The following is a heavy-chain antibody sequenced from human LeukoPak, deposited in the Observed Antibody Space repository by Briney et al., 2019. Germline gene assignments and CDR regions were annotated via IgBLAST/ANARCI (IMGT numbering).Heavy chain of an antibody. J-gene: IGHJ4*02. CDR3: AREAIKDY. CDR1: GFTFSSHS. CDR2: INSGSGTI. Sequence: GGSLRLSCEVSGFTFSSHSMNWVRQAPGKGLEWVSYINSGSGTIYYADSVKGRFTIARDDAKNSLYLQMSSLRDEDTAVYYCAREAIKDYWGQGTLVTVSS. V-gene: IGHV3-48*02.